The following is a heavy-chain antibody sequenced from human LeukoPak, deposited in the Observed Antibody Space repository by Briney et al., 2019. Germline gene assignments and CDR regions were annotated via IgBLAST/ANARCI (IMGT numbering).Heavy chain of an antibody. Sequence: SETLSLTCAVYGGSFSGYYWSWIRQPPGKGLEWIGEINHSGSTNYNPSLKSRVTISVDTPKNQFSLKLSSVTAADTAVYYCARVQYGGNSMDAFDIWGQGTMVTVSS. D-gene: IGHD4-23*01. CDR2: INHSGST. CDR3: ARVQYGGNSMDAFDI. CDR1: GGSFSGYY. V-gene: IGHV4-34*01. J-gene: IGHJ3*02.